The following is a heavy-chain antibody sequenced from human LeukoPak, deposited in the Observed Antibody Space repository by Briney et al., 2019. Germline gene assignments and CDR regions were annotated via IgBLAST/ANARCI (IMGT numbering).Heavy chain of an antibody. CDR3: ASGDYGDLTF. CDR1: GFTFSGYG. Sequence: PGGSLRLSCAASGFTFSGYGMHWVRQAPGKGLEWVAVISYDGSNKYYADCVKGRFTISRDNSKNTLFMQMNSLRAEDAVVYYCASGDYGDLTFWGQGTLVTVSS. V-gene: IGHV3-30*03. CDR2: ISYDGSNK. J-gene: IGHJ4*02. D-gene: IGHD4/OR15-4a*01.